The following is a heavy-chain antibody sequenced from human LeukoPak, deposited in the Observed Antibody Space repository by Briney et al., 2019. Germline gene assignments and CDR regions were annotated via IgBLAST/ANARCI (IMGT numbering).Heavy chain of an antibody. D-gene: IGHD3-9*01. CDR1: GYTFTGYY. CDR3: ARDQTFGDILTGHFDY. J-gene: IGHJ4*02. Sequence: GASVKVSCKASGYTFTGYYMHRVRQAPGQGLEWMGWINPNSGGTNYAQKFQGRVTMTRDTSISTAYMELSRLRSDDTAVYYCARDQTFGDILTGHFDYWGQGTLVTVSS. V-gene: IGHV1-2*02. CDR2: INPNSGGT.